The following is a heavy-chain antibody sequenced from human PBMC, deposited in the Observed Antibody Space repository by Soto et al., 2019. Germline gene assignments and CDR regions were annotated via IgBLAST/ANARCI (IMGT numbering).Heavy chain of an antibody. J-gene: IGHJ4*02. CDR1: GGSVNGGTYS. D-gene: IGHD2-15*01. CDR3: GRGNNQYFFDL. CDR2: IYRSGST. Sequence: TLSLTCAISGGSVNGGTYSWTWIRQPPGKGLEWIGYIYRSGSTYYTSSLKSRLSSSVDRSKNLFSMNLTSLTAADTAVYYCGRGNNQYFFDLWGQGNLVT. V-gene: IGHV4-30-2*01.